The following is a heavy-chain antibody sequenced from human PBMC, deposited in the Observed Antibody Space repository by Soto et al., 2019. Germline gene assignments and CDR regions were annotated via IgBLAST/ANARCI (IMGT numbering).Heavy chain of an antibody. CDR2: IYYSGST. D-gene: IGHD2-21*01. V-gene: IGHV4-31*03. J-gene: IGHJ4*02. Sequence: SETLSLTCTVSGGSISSGGYYWSWIRQHPGKGLEWIGYIYYSGSTYYNPSLKSRVTISVDTSKNQFSLKLSSVTAADTAVYYYARAEIPTILAYVGGDCYDPPYLFDYWGQGTLVTVSS. CDR1: GGSISSGGYY. CDR3: ARAEIPTILAYVGGDCYDPPYLFDY.